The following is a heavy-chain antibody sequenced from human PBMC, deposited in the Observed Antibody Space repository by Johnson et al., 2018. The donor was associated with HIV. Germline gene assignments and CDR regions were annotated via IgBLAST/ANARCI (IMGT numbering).Heavy chain of an antibody. D-gene: IGHD4-23*01. CDR1: GFSVSSYY. CDR2: ISSGGDT. CDR3: AKDLAPYRTVVKSRDAFDI. J-gene: IGHJ3*02. V-gene: IGHV3-66*01. Sequence: VQLVESGGGLVQPGGSLTLSCAAPGFSVSSYYMTWVRQAPGKGLDWVSVISSGGDTYYADSVKGRFTISRDNSKNTLYLQMNSLRAEDTAVYYCAKDLAPYRTVVKSRDAFDIWGQGTMVTVSS.